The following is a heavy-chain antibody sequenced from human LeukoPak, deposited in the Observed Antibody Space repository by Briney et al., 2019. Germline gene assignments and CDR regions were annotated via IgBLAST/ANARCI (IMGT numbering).Heavy chain of an antibody. CDR3: ARPGIASGYHDAFDI. D-gene: IGHD3-3*01. V-gene: IGHV4-39*01. J-gene: IGHJ3*02. Sequence: SETLSLTCTVSGGSISSSSYYWGWIRQPPGKGLEWIGSIYYSGSTYYNPSLKSRVTISVDTSKNQFSLKLSSVTAADTAVYYCARPGIASGYHDAFDIWGQGTMATVSS. CDR1: GGSISSSSYY. CDR2: IYYSGST.